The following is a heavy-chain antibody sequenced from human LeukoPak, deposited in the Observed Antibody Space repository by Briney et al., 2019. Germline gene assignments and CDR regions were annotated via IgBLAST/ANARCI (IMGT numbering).Heavy chain of an antibody. Sequence: PSETLSLTCAVSGYSINRDYYWGWIRQSPDKGLEWIGIIYHSGSTYYNPSLKSRFTISVDTSKNQFSLKVTSVTAADTAVYYCARFYYYDTTGYPYYYMDVWGKGTTVTVSS. V-gene: IGHV4-38-2*01. CDR2: IYHSGST. J-gene: IGHJ6*03. CDR1: GYSINRDYY. D-gene: IGHD3-22*01. CDR3: ARFYYYDTTGYPYYYMDV.